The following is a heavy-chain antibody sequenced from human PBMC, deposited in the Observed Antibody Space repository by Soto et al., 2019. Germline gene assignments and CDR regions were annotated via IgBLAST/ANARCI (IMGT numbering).Heavy chain of an antibody. CDR3: AGDVGSWCYYNLMYYFYS. D-gene: IGHD3-10*01. CDR1: GYTFISYG. J-gene: IGHJ4*02. Sequence: SVKVSCKASGYTFISYGISWVRQAPGQGLEWMGWISAYNGNTNYAQKLQGRVTMTTDTSTSTAYMELRSLRSDDTSVFYFAGDVGSWCYYNLMYYFYSWCQGSLVTVSS. V-gene: IGHV1-18*01. CDR2: ISAYNGNT.